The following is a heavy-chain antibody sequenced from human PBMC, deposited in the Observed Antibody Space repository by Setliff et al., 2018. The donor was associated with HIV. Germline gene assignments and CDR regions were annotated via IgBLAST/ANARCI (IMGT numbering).Heavy chain of an antibody. CDR1: GAPLNGFF. CDR2: VNHSGTT. V-gene: IGHV4-34*01. J-gene: IGHJ4*02. CDR3: ARRRGPMVRGVDPAPSFFFDY. Sequence: SETLSLTCAVYGAPLNGFFWSWVRQRPERGLEWIGEVNHSGTTNYSPSLKSRVTISVDTSKNQFSLRVKSVTAGDTGLYFCARRRGPMVRGVDPAPSFFFDYWGQGTPVTVSS. D-gene: IGHD3-10*01.